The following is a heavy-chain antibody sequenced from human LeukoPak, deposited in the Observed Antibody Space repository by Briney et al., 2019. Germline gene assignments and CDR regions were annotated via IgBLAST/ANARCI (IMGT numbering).Heavy chain of an antibody. D-gene: IGHD3-9*01. J-gene: IGHJ5*02. CDR3: VRGLRYRFDP. CDR1: GGSISSSSYY. V-gene: IGHV4-39*07. Sequence: SETLSLTCTVSGGSISSSSYYWGWIRQPPGKGLEWIGSIYYSGSTYYNPSLKSRVTISVDTSKNQFSLKLSSVTAADTAVYYCVRGLRYRFDPWGQGTLVTVSS. CDR2: IYYSGST.